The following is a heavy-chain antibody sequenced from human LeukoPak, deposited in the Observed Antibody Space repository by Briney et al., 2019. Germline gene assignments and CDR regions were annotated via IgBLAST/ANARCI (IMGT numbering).Heavy chain of an antibody. CDR2: ISGSGDNT. CDR3: ATGSYYDSSGSFYFDY. CDR1: GFTFSRYA. D-gene: IGHD3-22*01. V-gene: IGHV3-23*01. J-gene: IGHJ4*02. Sequence: GGSLRLSCEASGFTFSRYAMSLVRPAPGKGVEWVSGISGSGDNTYYADSVKGRFTISRDNSKNTLYGQVNSLGTEDTAAYYCATGSYYDSSGSFYFDYWGQGTLVTVSS.